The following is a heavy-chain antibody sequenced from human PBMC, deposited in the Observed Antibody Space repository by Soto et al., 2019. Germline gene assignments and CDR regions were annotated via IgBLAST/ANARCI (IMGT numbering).Heavy chain of an antibody. CDR3: AKDRRVVVGVTHFDY. Sequence: GGSLRLSCAASGFIFSSYAMSWVRRAPGKGLEWVSAISGDGSGTYYADSVKGRFTISRDNSKNTLYLQMNSLRAEDTAVYYCAKDRRVVVGVTHFDYWGQGTLVTVSS. V-gene: IGHV3-23*01. J-gene: IGHJ4*02. CDR2: ISGDGSGT. D-gene: IGHD1-26*01. CDR1: GFIFSSYA.